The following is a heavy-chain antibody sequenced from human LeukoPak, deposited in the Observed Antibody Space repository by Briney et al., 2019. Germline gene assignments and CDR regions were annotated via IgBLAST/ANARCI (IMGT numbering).Heavy chain of an antibody. CDR3: AREDYYDSSGYLDY. CDR2: IYYSGTT. V-gene: IGHV4-31*01. CDR1: GGSISSSGYY. J-gene: IGHJ4*02. Sequence: SETLSLTCTVSGGSISSSGYYWSWLRQHPGKGLEWIGYIYYSGTTYYNPSLKSLVTISVDTSKNQFSLKLFSVTAADTAVYYCAREDYYDSSGYLDYWGQGTLVTVSS. D-gene: IGHD3-22*01.